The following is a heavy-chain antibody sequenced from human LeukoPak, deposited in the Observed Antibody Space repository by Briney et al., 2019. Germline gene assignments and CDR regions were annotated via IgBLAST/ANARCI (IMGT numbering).Heavy chain of an antibody. CDR1: GYTFTSYG. CDR3: AREQDDPPLGAFDI. Sequence: ASVKVSCKASGYTFTSYGISWVRQAPGQGLEWMGWISAYNGNTNYAQKLQGRVTMTTDTSTSTAYMELRSLRSDDTAVYYCAREQDDPPLGAFDIWGRGTMVTVSS. CDR2: ISAYNGNT. D-gene: IGHD3-3*01. V-gene: IGHV1-18*01. J-gene: IGHJ3*02.